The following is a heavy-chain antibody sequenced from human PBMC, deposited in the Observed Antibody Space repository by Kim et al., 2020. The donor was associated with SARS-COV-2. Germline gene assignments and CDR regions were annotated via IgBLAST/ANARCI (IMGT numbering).Heavy chain of an antibody. V-gene: IGHV6-1*01. J-gene: IGHJ4*02. CDR1: GDSVSSNSAT. CDR2: TYYRSKWSN. CDR3: ARVYFYGSRGSIDY. Sequence: SQTLSLTCAISGDSVSSNSATWNWIRQSPSRGLEWLGRTYYRSKWSNDYADSVKSRIIVNPDTSKNQFSLQLNSVTPEDTAVYYCARVYFYGSRGSIDYWGQGTLVTVSS. D-gene: IGHD3-22*01.